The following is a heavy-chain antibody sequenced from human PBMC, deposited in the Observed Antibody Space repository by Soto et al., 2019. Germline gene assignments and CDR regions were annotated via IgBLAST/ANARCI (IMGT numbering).Heavy chain of an antibody. V-gene: IGHV6-1*01. CDR1: GDSVSSNSAA. D-gene: IGHD3-3*02. J-gene: IGHJ6*02. CDR3: ARDKQAILEWLLEGYGMDV. CDR2: TYYRSKWYN. Sequence: SQTLSLTCAISGDSVSSNSAAWNWIRQSPSRGLEWLGRTYYRSKWYNDYAVSVKSRITINPDTSKNQFSLQLNSVTPEDTAVYYCARDKQAILEWLLEGYGMDVWGQGTTVTVSS.